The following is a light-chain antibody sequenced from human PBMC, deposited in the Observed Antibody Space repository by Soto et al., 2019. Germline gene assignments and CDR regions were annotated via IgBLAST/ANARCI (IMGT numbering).Light chain of an antibody. CDR3: QQYNSFWS. Sequence: DTQMTQSPSSLSSGVGVRVAIRCRASQGISSYLNWYQRKPGKAPKLLIYDASSLESGVPSRFSGSGSGTEFTLTISSLQPHDCATYYCQQYNSFWSLAQGTKVDIK. J-gene: IGKJ1*01. CDR1: QGISSY. CDR2: DAS. V-gene: IGKV1-5*01.